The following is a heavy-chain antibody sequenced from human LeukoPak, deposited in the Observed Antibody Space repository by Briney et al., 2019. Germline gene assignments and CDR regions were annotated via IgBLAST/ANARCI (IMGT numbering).Heavy chain of an antibody. V-gene: IGHV3-30*02. J-gene: IGHJ1*01. CDR3: AKEEEQWLELGHFPH. CDR2: IRYDGQNK. Sequence: GGSLRLSCAASGFTFSSYGMHWVRRAPGKGLEWVALIRYDGQNKYYADSVKGRFTVSRDNSKNTLFLQMNSLTPDDTAVYYCAKEEEQWLELGHFPHWGQGTLVIVSS. CDR1: GFTFSSYG. D-gene: IGHD6-19*01.